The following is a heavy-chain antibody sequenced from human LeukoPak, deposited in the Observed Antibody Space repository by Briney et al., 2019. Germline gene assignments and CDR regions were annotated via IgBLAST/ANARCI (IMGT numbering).Heavy chain of an antibody. V-gene: IGHV3-23*01. J-gene: IGHJ4*02. CDR1: GFTFSTYA. D-gene: IGHD2-2*03. Sequence: GGSLRLSCAASGFTFSTYAMSWVRQAPGKGLEWVSAIGASGGGTYYADSVKGRFTISRDNFENTLYLQLNSLRAENTAVYYCAKDGYCSSTNCYPAPYWGQGTLVTVSS. CDR2: IGASGGGT. CDR3: AKDGYCSSTNCYPAPY.